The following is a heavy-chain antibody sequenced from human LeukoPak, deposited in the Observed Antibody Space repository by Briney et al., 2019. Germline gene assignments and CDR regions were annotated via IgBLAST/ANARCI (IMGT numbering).Heavy chain of an antibody. CDR3: ARDPVTVTTFFDY. D-gene: IGHD4-11*01. Sequence: PGGSRRLSCAASGFTFSDYYMSWIRQAPGKGLEWVSYISSSGSTIYYADSVKGRFTISRDNAKNSLYLQMNSLRAEDTAVYYCARDPVTVTTFFDYWGQGTLVTVSS. CDR2: ISSSGSTI. V-gene: IGHV3-11*04. CDR1: GFTFSDYY. J-gene: IGHJ4*02.